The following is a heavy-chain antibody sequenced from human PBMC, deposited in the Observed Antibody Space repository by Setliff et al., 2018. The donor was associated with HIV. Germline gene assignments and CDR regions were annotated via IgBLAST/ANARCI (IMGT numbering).Heavy chain of an antibody. V-gene: IGHV1-8*01. CDR3: ARGKGVGGVIITGGLDV. D-gene: IGHD3-10*01. Sequence: GASVKVSCKPSGHTFTNYDIHWMRRATGQGLEWRGWMNPNSGVSGYALKFHDRVTMTRDTSITTAYMELSSLTSEDTAVYYCARGKGVGGVIITGGLDVWGQGTTVTVSS. J-gene: IGHJ6*02. CDR2: MNPNSGVS. CDR1: GHTFTNYD.